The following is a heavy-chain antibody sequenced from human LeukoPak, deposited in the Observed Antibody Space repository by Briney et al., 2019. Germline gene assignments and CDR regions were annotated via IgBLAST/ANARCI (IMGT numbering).Heavy chain of an antibody. CDR3: ARGPARYSSGWYYFDS. D-gene: IGHD6-19*01. V-gene: IGHV4-59*01. J-gene: IGHJ4*02. CDR1: GGSISGYY. CDR2: IYYSGST. Sequence: SATLSPPFTVSGGSISGYYWSWIRQPPGKGLEWIGCIYYSGSTKYNPSLKSRVSMSVDTSKNQFSLKLNSVTTADTAAYYCARGPARYSSGWYYFDSWGQGTLVTVSS.